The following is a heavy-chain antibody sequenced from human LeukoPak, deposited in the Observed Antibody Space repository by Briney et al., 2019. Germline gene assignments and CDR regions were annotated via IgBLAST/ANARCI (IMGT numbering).Heavy chain of an antibody. D-gene: IGHD3-3*01. CDR2: IYTSGST. CDR1: GGAIRSSSWC. CDR3: ARAFDFWSGYPFDP. Sequence: NPSQTLWLTCTDPGGAIRSSSWCSSWIRQHAGKGLEWIGRIYTSGSTNYNPSLKSRVTISVDTSKNQFSLKLSSVTAADTAVYYCARAFDFWSGYPFDPWGQGTLVTVSS. J-gene: IGHJ5*02. V-gene: IGHV4-61*02.